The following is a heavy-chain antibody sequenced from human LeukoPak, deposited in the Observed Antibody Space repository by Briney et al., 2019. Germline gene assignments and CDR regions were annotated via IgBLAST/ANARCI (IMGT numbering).Heavy chain of an antibody. CDR2: FDPEHGET. Sequence: ASVKVSCKVSGYTLTESSIHWVRQAPGKGLEWMGGFDPEHGETIYAQKFQGRVIMTEDTSTDTAYMELSSLRSEDTAVYFCATSYGDYDVIVYNWLDPWGQGTLVTVSS. CDR3: ATSYGDYDVIVYNWLDP. J-gene: IGHJ5*02. CDR1: GYTLTESS. D-gene: IGHD4-17*01. V-gene: IGHV1-24*01.